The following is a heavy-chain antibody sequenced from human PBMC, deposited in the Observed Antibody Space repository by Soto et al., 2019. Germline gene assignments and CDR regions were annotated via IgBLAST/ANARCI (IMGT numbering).Heavy chain of an antibody. CDR3: ARDKDRQQLGGNYYYGIDV. Sequence: QVQLVQSGAEVKKPGSSVTVSCKASGGTFGNSAISWVRQAPGQGLEWMGGITPIFPTPDYAQKFQGRVTITADESTSTAYMELPSLRSEDTAVYYCARDKDRQQLGGNYYYGIDVWGQGTTVTVSS. D-gene: IGHD3-3*02. CDR2: ITPIFPTP. V-gene: IGHV1-69*12. J-gene: IGHJ6*02. CDR1: GGTFGNSA.